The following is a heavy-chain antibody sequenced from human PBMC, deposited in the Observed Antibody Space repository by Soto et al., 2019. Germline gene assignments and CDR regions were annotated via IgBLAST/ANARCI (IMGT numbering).Heavy chain of an antibody. Sequence: SETLSLTCTVSGGSISSSSYYWGWIRQPPGKGLEWIGRIYYSGSTYYNPSLKSRVTISVDTSKNQFSLKLSSVTAADTAVYYCARGAMITFGGVIVLDYYYGMDVWGQGTTVTVSS. CDR2: IYYSGST. CDR1: GGSISSSSYY. J-gene: IGHJ6*02. D-gene: IGHD3-16*02. CDR3: ARGAMITFGGVIVLDYYYGMDV. V-gene: IGHV4-39*07.